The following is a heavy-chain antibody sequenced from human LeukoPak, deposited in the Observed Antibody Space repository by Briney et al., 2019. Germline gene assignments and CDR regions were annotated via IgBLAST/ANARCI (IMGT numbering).Heavy chain of an antibody. V-gene: IGHV6-1*01. D-gene: IGHD5-12*01. Sequence: SQTLSLTCALSGDIFSSNSAAWNWIRRSPSRGLEWLVRTYYRSKLYNDYAVSVKSRITINPDTSKNKFSLQLNSVTPEDTAVYYCARDPTPNGYSGYDYGTSLFDSWGQGTLVTVSP. CDR2: TYYRSKLYN. CDR3: ARDPTPNGYSGYDYGTSLFDS. CDR1: GDIFSSNSAA. J-gene: IGHJ4*02.